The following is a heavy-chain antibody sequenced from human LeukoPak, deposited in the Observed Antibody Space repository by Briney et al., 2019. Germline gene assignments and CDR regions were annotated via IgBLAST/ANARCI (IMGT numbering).Heavy chain of an antibody. CDR3: ARDYGSGMDC. CDR1: GPTFSSYG. J-gene: IGHJ4*02. CDR2: IWYDGSNK. V-gene: IGHV3-33*01. D-gene: IGHD3-3*01. Sequence: GGSLRLSCAASGPTFSSYGMHWVRQAPGKGLEWVAIIWYDGSNKYYADSVKGRFTISRDNSKNTLYLQMNSLRADDMAVYYCARDYGSGMDCWGQGTQVTVSS.